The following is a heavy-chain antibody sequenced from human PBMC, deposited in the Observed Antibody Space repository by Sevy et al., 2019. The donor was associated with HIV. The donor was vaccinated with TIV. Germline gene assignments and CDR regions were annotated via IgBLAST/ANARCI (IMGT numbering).Heavy chain of an antibody. Sequence: GGSLRLSCAASGFTFSSYDMHWVRQATGKGLEWVSAIGTAGDTYYPGSVKGRFTISRENAKNSLYLQMNSLRVGDTAVYYSARAYSSGWYDYWGKGTLVTVSS. D-gene: IGHD6-19*01. CDR3: ARAYSSGWYDY. CDR1: GFTFSSYD. J-gene: IGHJ4*02. CDR2: IGTAGDT. V-gene: IGHV3-13*01.